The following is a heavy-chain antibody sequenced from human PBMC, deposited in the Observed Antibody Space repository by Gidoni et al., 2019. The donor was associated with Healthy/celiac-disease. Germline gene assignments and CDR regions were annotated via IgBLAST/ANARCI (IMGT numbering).Heavy chain of an antibody. Sequence: QVQLQQWGAGLLKPSETLSLTCDVYGGSVSGYSWSWIRQPPGKGLEWIGEINNSGSTNYNPSLKSRVTISVDTSKNQFSLKLSSVTAADTAVYYCARGSDSGWYPYLSEYFQHWGQGTLVTVSS. CDR1: GGSVSGYS. D-gene: IGHD6-19*01. CDR2: INNSGST. V-gene: IGHV4-34*01. J-gene: IGHJ1*01. CDR3: ARGSDSGWYPYLSEYFQH.